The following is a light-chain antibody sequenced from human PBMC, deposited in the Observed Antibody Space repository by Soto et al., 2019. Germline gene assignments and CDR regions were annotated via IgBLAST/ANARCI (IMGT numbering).Light chain of an antibody. Sequence: DIQMTHSPSSLSASVGRRVTMTCQASQRTSSYLNWYQQTPGKAPKLLIYAASSLQSGVPSRFSGSGSGTDFTLTISSLQPGDFVTYYCQQSHSPPWTFGLGTKV. CDR2: AAS. CDR1: QRTSSY. CDR3: QQSHSPPWT. V-gene: IGKV1-39*01. J-gene: IGKJ1*01.